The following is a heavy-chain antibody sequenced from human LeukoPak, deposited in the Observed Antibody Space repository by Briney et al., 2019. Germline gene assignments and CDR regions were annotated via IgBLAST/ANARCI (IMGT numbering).Heavy chain of an antibody. CDR1: GGSISSYY. CDR2: IYYSGST. J-gene: IGHJ4*02. V-gene: IGHV4-59*01. Sequence: PSQTLSLTCTVSGGSISSYYWSWIRQPPGKGLEWIGYIYYSGSTNYNPSLKSRVTISVETSKNEFSLKLRSVTAADTAVYYCARVTGYRIEDYFDYWGQGTLVTVSS. CDR3: ARVTGYRIEDYFDY. D-gene: IGHD6-13*01.